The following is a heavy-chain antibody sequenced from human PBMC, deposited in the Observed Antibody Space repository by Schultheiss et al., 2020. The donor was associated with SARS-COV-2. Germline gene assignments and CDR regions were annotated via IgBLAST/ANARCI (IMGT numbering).Heavy chain of an antibody. CDR3: AQSQGYCSSTSCYRGDAFDI. J-gene: IGHJ3*02. CDR1: GYTFTGYY. CDR2: INPNSGGT. V-gene: IGHV1-2*02. D-gene: IGHD2-2*02. Sequence: ASVKVSCKASGYTFTGYYMHWVRQAPGQGLEWMGWINPNSGGTNYAQKFQGRVTMTRDTSISTAYMELSRLRSDDTAVYYCAQSQGYCSSTSCYRGDAFDIWGQGTMVTVSS.